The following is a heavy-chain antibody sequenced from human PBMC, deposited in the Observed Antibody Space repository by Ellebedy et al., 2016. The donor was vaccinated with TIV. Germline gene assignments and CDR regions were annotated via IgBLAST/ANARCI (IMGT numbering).Heavy chain of an antibody. V-gene: IGHV3-66*04. Sequence: GESLKISCAASGFTVSSNYMSWVRQAPGKGLEWVSVIYSGGSTYYADSVKGRFTMSRDNSKNTLYLQMKSLRAEDTAVYYCARHCSGGSCSHHAFDIWGQGTMVTVSS. J-gene: IGHJ3*02. CDR3: ARHCSGGSCSHHAFDI. D-gene: IGHD2-15*01. CDR1: GFTVSSNY. CDR2: IYSGGST.